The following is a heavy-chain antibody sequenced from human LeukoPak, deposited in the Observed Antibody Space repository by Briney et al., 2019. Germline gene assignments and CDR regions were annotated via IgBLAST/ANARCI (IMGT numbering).Heavy chain of an antibody. V-gene: IGHV1-2*02. Sequence: ASVKVSCKASGYTFSDYYIHWVRQAPGQGLEWMGWNSGSSGGTHYALKFHGRVTMTRDTSISTAYMELTSLSSDDTAVYYCARVLTAYTSSWYNYYYAMDVWGQGTTVTVSS. J-gene: IGHJ6*02. D-gene: IGHD6-13*01. CDR3: ARVLTAYTSSWYNYYYAMDV. CDR1: GYTFSDYY. CDR2: NSGSSGGT.